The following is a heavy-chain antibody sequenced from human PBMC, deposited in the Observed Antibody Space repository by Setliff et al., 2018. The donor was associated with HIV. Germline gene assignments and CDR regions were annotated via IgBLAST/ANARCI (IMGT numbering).Heavy chain of an antibody. V-gene: IGHV3-15*01. Sequence: PGGSLRLSCVASGFTFSNYAMNWVRQAPGKGLEWVGRIKSKTDGGTTDYAAPVKGRFTISRDDSKNTLYLQMNSLKTEDTAVYYCTTDLGESYQGWNYWGQGTLVTVSS. J-gene: IGHJ4*02. D-gene: IGHD3-16*01. CDR3: TTDLGESYQGWNY. CDR2: IKSKTDGGTT. CDR1: GFTFSNYA.